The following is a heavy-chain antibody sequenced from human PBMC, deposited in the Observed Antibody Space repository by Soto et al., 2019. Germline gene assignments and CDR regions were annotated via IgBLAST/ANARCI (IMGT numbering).Heavy chain of an antibody. Sequence: QVQLQESGPGLVKPSQTLSLTCTVSGDSISSGGYYWSWIRQHPGKGREWIGYIFYTGSTHYNPSLKSRLSISVDTSKNQFSLKLTPVTAADTAIYYCARDRVRRDNKPYGMDVWGQGTTVTVSS. CDR2: IFYTGST. D-gene: IGHD2-21*01. CDR1: GDSISSGGYY. V-gene: IGHV4-31*03. CDR3: ARDRVRRDNKPYGMDV. J-gene: IGHJ6*02.